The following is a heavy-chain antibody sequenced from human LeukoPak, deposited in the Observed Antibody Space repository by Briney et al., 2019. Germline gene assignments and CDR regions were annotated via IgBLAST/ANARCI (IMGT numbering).Heavy chain of an antibody. V-gene: IGHV3-53*01. CDR2: IYSGGST. D-gene: IGHD3-3*01. Sequence: GGSLRLSCAASGFTVSSNYMSWVRQAPGKGLGWVSVIYSGGSTYYADSVKGRFTISRDNSKNTLYLQMNSLRAGDTAVYYCARFGVVKGFDPWGQGTLVTVSS. CDR1: GFTVSSNY. J-gene: IGHJ5*02. CDR3: ARFGVVKGFDP.